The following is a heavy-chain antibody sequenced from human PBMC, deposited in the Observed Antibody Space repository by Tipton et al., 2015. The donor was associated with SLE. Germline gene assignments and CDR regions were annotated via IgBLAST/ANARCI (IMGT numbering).Heavy chain of an antibody. Sequence: TLSLTCTVSGGSISRSSYYWGWIRQPPGKGLEWIATIYYSGSTYYNPSLKSRITISVDTSKNQFSLKLSSVTAADTAVYYCARMARRNYFDYWGQGTLVIVSS. V-gene: IGHV4-39*01. D-gene: IGHD5-24*01. CDR2: IYYSGST. CDR3: ARMARRNYFDY. J-gene: IGHJ4*02. CDR1: GGSISRSSYY.